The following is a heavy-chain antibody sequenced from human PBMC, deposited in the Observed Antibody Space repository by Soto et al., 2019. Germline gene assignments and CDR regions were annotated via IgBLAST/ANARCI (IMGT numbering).Heavy chain of an antibody. CDR3: AKENLRFLYCSSTSCYFDY. V-gene: IGHV3-23*01. Sequence: GSLRLSCAASGFTFSSYAMSWVRQAPGKGLEWVSAISGSGGSTYYADSVKGRFTISRDNSKNTLYLQMNSLRAEDTAVYYCAKENLRFLYCSSTSCYFDYWGQGTLVTVSS. CDR2: ISGSGGST. J-gene: IGHJ4*02. D-gene: IGHD2-2*01. CDR1: GFTFSSYA.